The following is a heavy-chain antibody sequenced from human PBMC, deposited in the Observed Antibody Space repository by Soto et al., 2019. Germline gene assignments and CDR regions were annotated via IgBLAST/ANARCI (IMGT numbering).Heavy chain of an antibody. V-gene: IGHV3-23*01. CDR2: FRSGGDDDTT. CDR1: WFTFGGYS. CDR3: AKKVNSGSGSQFFDY. J-gene: IGHJ4*02. D-gene: IGHD3-10*01. Sequence: GGSLRLSCAAAWFTFGGYSMSWVRQAPGKGLEWVSGFRSGGDDDTTYYADSVRGRFTISRDNSKNTLFLQMNSLRAEDTAIYYCAKKVNSGSGSQFFDYWGQGTLVTVSS.